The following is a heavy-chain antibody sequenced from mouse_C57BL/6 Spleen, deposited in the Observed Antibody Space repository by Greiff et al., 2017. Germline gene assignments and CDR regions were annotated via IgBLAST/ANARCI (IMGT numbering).Heavy chain of an antibody. CDR2: ISYDGSN. CDR3: AREVYYAMDY. CDR1: GYSITSGYY. Sequence: EVQLQESGPGLVKPSQSLSLTCSVTGYSITSGYYWNWIRQSPGNKLEWMGYISYDGSNNYNPSLKNRISITRDTSKNQFFLKLNSVTTEDTATYYCAREVYYAMDYWGQGTSVTVSS. J-gene: IGHJ4*01. V-gene: IGHV3-6*01.